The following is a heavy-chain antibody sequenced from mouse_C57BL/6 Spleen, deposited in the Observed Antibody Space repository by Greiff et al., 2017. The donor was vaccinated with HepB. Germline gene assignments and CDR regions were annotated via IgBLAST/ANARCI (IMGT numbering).Heavy chain of an antibody. V-gene: IGHV5-4*01. Sequence: EVQLVESGGGLVKPGGSLKLPCGASGFSFSSYAMSWVRQTPEKRLEWVATISDGGSYTYYPDNVKGRFTISRDNAKNNLYLQMSHLKSEDTSMYYCERYRGTRDIEYYAMRCCGEGAPVSVSS. D-gene: IGHD3-1*01. CDR1: GFSFSSYA. CDR3: ERYRGTRDIEYYAMRC. CDR2: ISDGGSYT. J-gene: IGHJ4*01.